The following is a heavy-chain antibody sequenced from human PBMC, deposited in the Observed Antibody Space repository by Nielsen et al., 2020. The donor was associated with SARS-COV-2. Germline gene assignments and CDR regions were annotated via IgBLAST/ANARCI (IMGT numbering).Heavy chain of an antibody. D-gene: IGHD6-6*01. CDR3: ARPKYPLGAARKEYFQH. V-gene: IGHV4-34*01. J-gene: IGHJ1*01. CDR1: GGSFSGYY. Sequence: SETLSLTCAVYGGSFSGYYWSWIRQPPGKGLEWIGEINHSGSTNYNPSLKSRVTISVDTFKNQFSLKLSSVTAADTAVYYCARPKYPLGAARKEYFQHWGQGTLVTVSS. CDR2: INHSGST.